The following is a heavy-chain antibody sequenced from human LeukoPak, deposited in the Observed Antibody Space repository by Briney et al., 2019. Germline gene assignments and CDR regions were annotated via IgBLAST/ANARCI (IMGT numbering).Heavy chain of an antibody. D-gene: IGHD4-23*01. CDR2: INHSGST. J-gene: IGHJ4*02. V-gene: IGHV4-34*01. Sequence: SETLSLTCAVYGGSFSGYYWSWIRQPPGKGLEWIGEINHSGSTNYNPSLKSRVTISVDTSKNQFSLKLSSVTAADTAVYYCARSSSPSDYGGAGDYWGQGTLVTVSS. CDR1: GGSFSGYY. CDR3: ARSSSPSDYGGAGDY.